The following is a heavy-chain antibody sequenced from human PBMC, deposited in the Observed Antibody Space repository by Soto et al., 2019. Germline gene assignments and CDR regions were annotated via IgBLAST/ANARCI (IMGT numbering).Heavy chain of an antibody. Sequence: TSETLSLTCAVSGGSISSGGYSWSWIRQPPGKGLEWIGYIYHSGSTYYNPSLKSRVTISVDRSKNQFSLKLSSVTAADTAVYYCARTTVVTQGRIKNFDYWGQGTLVTVSS. CDR2: IYHSGST. V-gene: IGHV4-30-2*01. D-gene: IGHD4-17*01. J-gene: IGHJ4*02. CDR1: GGSISSGGYS. CDR3: ARTTVVTQGRIKNFDY.